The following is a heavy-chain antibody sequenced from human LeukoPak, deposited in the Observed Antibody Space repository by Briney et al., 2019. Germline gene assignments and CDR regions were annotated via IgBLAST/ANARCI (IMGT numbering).Heavy chain of an antibody. J-gene: IGHJ6*03. CDR1: GFTLDDYG. V-gene: IGHV3-20*04. CDR2: INWNGDGT. D-gene: IGHD1-26*01. Sequence: PGGSLRLSCAASGFTLDDYGMSWVRQVPGKGLEWISGINWNGDGTGYADSVKGRFTISRDNAKNSLYLQMDSLRAEDTALYYCARLGGPDYYFYCYMDVWGKGTTVTVSS. CDR3: ARLGGPDYYFYCYMDV.